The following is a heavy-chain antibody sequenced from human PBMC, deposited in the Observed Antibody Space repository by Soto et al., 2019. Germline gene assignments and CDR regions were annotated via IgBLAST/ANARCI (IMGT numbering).Heavy chain of an antibody. D-gene: IGHD3-10*01. CDR1: GYTFTSYY. J-gene: IGHJ4*02. CDR2: INPSGGST. CDR3: ARAGHGANFDY. Sequence: QVQLVQSGAEVKKPGASVKVSCKASGYTFTSYYMHWVRQAPGQGLEWMGIINPSGGSTSYAQKFQGRVTMTRDTATSTGYMELSSLRSEDTAGDYWARAGHGANFDYWGQGTLVTVSS. V-gene: IGHV1-46*01.